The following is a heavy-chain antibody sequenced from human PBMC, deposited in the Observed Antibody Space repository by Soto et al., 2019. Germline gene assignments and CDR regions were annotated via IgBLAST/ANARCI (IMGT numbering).Heavy chain of an antibody. V-gene: IGHV4-59*08. D-gene: IGHD3-10*01. CDR1: GGSISSYY. Sequence: SETLSLACTVSGGSISSYYWSWIRQPPGKGLEWIGYIYYSGSTNYNPSLKSRVTISVDTSKNQFSLKLSSVTAADTAVYYCARQGGWFGELFWGQGTLVTGSS. CDR2: IYYSGST. CDR3: ARQGGWFGELF. J-gene: IGHJ4*02.